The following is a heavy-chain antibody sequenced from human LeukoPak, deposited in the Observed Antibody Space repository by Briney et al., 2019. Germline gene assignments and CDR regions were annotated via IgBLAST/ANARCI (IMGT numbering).Heavy chain of an antibody. CDR2: INHSGST. J-gene: IGHJ6*03. CDR3: VTYYYDSSGQRLGYYMDV. Sequence: PSETLSLTCTVSGYSITSGYFWGWIRQPPGKGLEWIGEINHSGSTNYNPSLKSRVTISVDTSKNQFSLKLSSVTAADTAVYYCVTYYYDSSGQRLGYYMDVWGKGTTVTISS. CDR1: GYSITSGYF. D-gene: IGHD3-22*01. V-gene: IGHV4-38-2*02.